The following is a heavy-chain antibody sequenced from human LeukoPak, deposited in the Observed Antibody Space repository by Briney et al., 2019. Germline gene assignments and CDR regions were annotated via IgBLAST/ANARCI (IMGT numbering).Heavy chain of an antibody. Sequence: GGSLRLSCVASGFTFSSYALNWVSQTPGKWLEWQAVISPDGYGHYADSVKGRFTVSRDNSKNTLYLQMNSLRTDNSAMYYCTKGGGISYNPLDPWGPGTLVTVSS. V-gene: IGHV3-30*18. J-gene: IGHJ5*02. CDR2: ISPDGYG. CDR1: GFTFSSYA. D-gene: IGHD1-26*01. CDR3: TKGGGISYNPLDP.